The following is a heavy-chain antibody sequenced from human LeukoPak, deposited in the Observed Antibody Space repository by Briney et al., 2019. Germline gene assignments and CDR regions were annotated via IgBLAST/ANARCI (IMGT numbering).Heavy chain of an antibody. CDR1: GYTFTSYG. J-gene: IGHJ6*02. D-gene: IGHD6-13*01. V-gene: IGHV1-18*01. CDR2: ISAYNGNT. Sequence: ASVKVSCKASGYTFTSYGISWVRQAPGQGLEWMGWISAYNGNTNYAQKLQGRVTMTTDTSTSTAYMELRSLRSDDTAAYYCARVLAAADHYYGMDVWGQGTTVTVSS. CDR3: ARVLAAADHYYGMDV.